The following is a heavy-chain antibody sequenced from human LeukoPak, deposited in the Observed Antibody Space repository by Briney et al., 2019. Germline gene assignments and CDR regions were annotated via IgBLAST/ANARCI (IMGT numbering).Heavy chain of an antibody. CDR1: GFSFSDYD. Sequence: GGSLRLSCAASGFSFSDYDMSWVRQAPGKGLEWVSCISSSGRTTYYADSVKGRFTISGDNAKSSLYLQMNSLRAEDMAVYYCATTAWHAFQIWGQGTMVTVSS. CDR2: ISSSGRTT. V-gene: IGHV3-48*03. D-gene: IGHD1-14*01. J-gene: IGHJ3*02. CDR3: ATTAWHAFQI.